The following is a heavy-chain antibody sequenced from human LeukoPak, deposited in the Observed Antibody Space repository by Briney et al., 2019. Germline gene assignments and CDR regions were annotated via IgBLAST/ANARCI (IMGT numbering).Heavy chain of an antibody. D-gene: IGHD2-15*01. CDR1: GFTFSYYA. Sequence: GGSLRLSCAASGFTFSYYAMTWVRQAPGKGLEWVSGISGSGGATYYADSVKGRFTISRDNSENTVYLQMNSLRVEDTAIYYCAKDRSSGGSCYNYWGRGTQVTVSS. CDR3: AKDRSSGGSCYNY. CDR2: ISGSGGAT. J-gene: IGHJ4*02. V-gene: IGHV3-23*01.